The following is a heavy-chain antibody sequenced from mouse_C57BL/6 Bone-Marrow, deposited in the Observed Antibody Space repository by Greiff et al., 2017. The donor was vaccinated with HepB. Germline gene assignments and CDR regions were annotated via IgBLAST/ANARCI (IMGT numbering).Heavy chain of an antibody. V-gene: IGHV1-81*01. Sequence: VQLQQSGAELARPGASVKLSCKASGYTFTSYGISWVKQRTGQGLEWIGEIYPRSGNTYYNEKFKGKATLTADKSSSTAYMELRSLTSEDSAVYFCARSIYYDYDVAYWGQGTLVTVSA. CDR3: ARSIYYDYDVAY. J-gene: IGHJ3*01. CDR2: IYPRSGNT. D-gene: IGHD2-4*01. CDR1: GYTFTSYG.